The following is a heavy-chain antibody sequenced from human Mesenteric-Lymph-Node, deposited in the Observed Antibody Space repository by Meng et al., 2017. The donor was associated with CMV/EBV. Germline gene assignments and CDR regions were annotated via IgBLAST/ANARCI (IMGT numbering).Heavy chain of an antibody. CDR3: ARGRTVVVVIAIRYYYYGMDV. D-gene: IGHD2-21*01. CDR1: GGSFSGYY. V-gene: IGHV4-34*01. Sequence: GSLRLSCAVYGGSFSGYYWSWIRQPPGKGLEWIGEINHSGSTNYNPSLKSRITISIDTSKNQFSLMLRSVTAADTAVYYCARGRTVVVVIAIRYYYYGMDVWGQGTTVTVSS. CDR2: INHSGST. J-gene: IGHJ6*02.